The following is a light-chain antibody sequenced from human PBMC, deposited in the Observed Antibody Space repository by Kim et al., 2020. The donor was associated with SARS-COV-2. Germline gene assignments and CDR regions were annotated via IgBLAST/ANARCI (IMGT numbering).Light chain of an antibody. CDR2: GNK. CDR3: QTFDSSLREV. CDR1: SSNSGDGYY. V-gene: IGLV1-40*01. J-gene: IGLJ2*01. Sequence: GQEVTNACTGSSSNSGDGYYVSWYQQHPGTAPKVLIYGNKNRPSGVPDRFSGSQSGTSASLAITGLQAADEGDYYCQTFDSSLREVFGGGTQLTVL.